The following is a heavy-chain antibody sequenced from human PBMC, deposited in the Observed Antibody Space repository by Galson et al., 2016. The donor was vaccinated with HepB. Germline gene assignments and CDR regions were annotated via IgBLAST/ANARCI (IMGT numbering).Heavy chain of an antibody. CDR3: VKSSTGVVVNNLFDS. Sequence: SLRLSCAASGFTFRDYAMQWVRQPPQKGLEWVSGISWNRGSLEYADSVKGRFTIYRDNAKRSLHLQLTGLRPGDTALYYCVKSSTGVVVNNLFDSWGQGTLVTVSS. J-gene: IGHJ5*01. CDR2: ISWNRGSL. V-gene: IGHV3-9*01. D-gene: IGHD3-3*01. CDR1: GFTFRDYA.